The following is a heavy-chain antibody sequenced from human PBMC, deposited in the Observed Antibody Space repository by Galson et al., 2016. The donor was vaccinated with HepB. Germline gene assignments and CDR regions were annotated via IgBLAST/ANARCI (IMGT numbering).Heavy chain of an antibody. CDR1: GYAFAGYW. J-gene: IGHJ4*02. Sequence: QSGAEAKKPGESLKISCEGSGYAFAGYWIGWVRQMPGEGLEWVGIIYPDDSGTRYRPSFLGPVTFSVDKSISTAYLQWSSLKASATAMYYCARLGDPHFNPQAATFATHFFDYWGQGTLVTVSS. CDR3: ARLGDPHFNPQAATFATHFFDY. D-gene: IGHD3-10*01. V-gene: IGHV5-51*03. CDR2: IYPDDSGT.